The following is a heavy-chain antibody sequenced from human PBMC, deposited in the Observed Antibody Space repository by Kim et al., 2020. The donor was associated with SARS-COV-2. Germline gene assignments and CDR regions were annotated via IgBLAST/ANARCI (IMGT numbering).Heavy chain of an antibody. Sequence: SETLSLTCTVSGGSISSSSYYWGWIPQPPGKGLEWIGSIYYSGSTYYNPSLKSRVTISVDTSKNQFSLKLSSVTAADTAVYYCARPVSSSWYGSTSDWFDPWGQGTLVTVSS. CDR3: ARPVSSSWYGSTSDWFDP. CDR2: IYYSGST. V-gene: IGHV4-39*01. D-gene: IGHD6-13*01. J-gene: IGHJ5*02. CDR1: GGSISSSSYY.